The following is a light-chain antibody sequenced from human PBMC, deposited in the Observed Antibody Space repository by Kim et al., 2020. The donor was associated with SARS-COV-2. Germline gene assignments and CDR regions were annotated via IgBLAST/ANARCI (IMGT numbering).Light chain of an antibody. Sequence: QLVLTQSPAASASLGASVKLTCTLTSGHSDYAIAWHQQQPEKGPRYLMRLASDGSHIRGDGIPDRFSGSSSGTERYLTISSLQSEDEADYYCQTWGTGIHIVFGGGTQLTVL. V-gene: IGLV4-69*01. CDR1: SGHSDYA. J-gene: IGLJ2*01. CDR2: LASDGSH. CDR3: QTWGTGIHIV.